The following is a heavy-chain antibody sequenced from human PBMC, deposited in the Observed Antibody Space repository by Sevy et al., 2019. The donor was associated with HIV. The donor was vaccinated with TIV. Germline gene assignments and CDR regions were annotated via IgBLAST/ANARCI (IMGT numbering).Heavy chain of an antibody. CDR3: ALERLSSDVAEYFQN. CDR2: ISSHGSTL. V-gene: IGHV3-48*01. D-gene: IGHD1-1*01. J-gene: IGHJ1*01. CDR1: GFTFSRYS. Sequence: GGSLRLSCAASGFTFSRYSMNWVRQAPGKGLEWVSYISSHGSTLYYADSVKGRFTISRDNFQNSLFLQMDSLRPEDTAVYYCALERLSSDVAEYFQNWGQGTLVTVSS.